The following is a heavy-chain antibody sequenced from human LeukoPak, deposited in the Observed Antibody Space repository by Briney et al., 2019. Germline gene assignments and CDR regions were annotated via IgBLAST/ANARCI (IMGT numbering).Heavy chain of an antibody. V-gene: IGHV1-46*02. D-gene: IGHD3-10*01. Sequence: ASVKVSFKAVGYALNSYFFYWVRQAPAQGIEWMGTIKPSSGSTTIAQTFHDRLTMTRDMSSSTVYMELSSLRSEDTAVYYCARDWDGTYYYGSGVTFDYWGQGTLVSVFS. CDR2: IKPSSGST. CDR1: GYALNSYF. CDR3: ARDWDGTYYYGSGVTFDY. J-gene: IGHJ4*02.